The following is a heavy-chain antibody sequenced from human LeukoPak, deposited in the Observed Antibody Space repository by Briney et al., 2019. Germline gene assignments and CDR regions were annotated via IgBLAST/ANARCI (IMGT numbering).Heavy chain of an antibody. CDR2: TSDSGDST. D-gene: IGHD6-19*01. J-gene: IGHJ4*02. V-gene: IGHV3-23*01. CDR1: GFTFSSYA. Sequence: GGSLRLSCAASGFTFSSYAMGWVRQAPGKGLEWVSDTSDSGDSTDYADSVKGRFTISRDNSKNTLYLQMNSLRAEDTAVYYCAKDTYSSAWYYFDYWGQGTLVTVSS. CDR3: AKDTYSSAWYYFDY.